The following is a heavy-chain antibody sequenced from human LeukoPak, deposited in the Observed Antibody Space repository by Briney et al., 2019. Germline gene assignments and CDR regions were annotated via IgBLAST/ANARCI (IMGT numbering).Heavy chain of an antibody. J-gene: IGHJ6*02. D-gene: IGHD4-11*01. V-gene: IGHV3-53*01. CDR3: ARDGRLQYGMDV. CDR1: GFTVSSNY. CDR2: IYSGGST. Sequence: GGSLRLSCAASGFTVSSNYMSWVRQVPGKGLEWVSVIYSGGSTYYADSVKGRFTISRDNSKNTLYLQMNSLRAEDTAVYYCARDGRLQYGMDVWGQGTMVTVSS.